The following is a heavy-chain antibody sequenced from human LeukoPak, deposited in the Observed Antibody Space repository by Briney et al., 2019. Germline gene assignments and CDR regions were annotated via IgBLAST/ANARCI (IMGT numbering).Heavy chain of an antibody. CDR2: IYYSGST. CDR3: ARDYGERGFDY. CDR1: GGSISSGDYY. D-gene: IGHD4-17*01. V-gene: IGHV4-30-4*08. Sequence: SETLSLTCTVSGGSISSGDYYWSWIRQPPGKGLEWIGYIYYSGSTYYNPYLKSRVTISVDTSKNQFSLKLSSVTAADTAVYYCARDYGERGFDYWGQGTLVTVSS. J-gene: IGHJ4*02.